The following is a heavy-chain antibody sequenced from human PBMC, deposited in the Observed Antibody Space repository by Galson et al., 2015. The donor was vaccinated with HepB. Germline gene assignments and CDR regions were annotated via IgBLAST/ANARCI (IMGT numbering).Heavy chain of an antibody. CDR1: GFTFSSYG. V-gene: IGHV3-30*02. D-gene: IGHD3-10*01. J-gene: IGHJ6*02. Sequence: SLRLSCAASGFTFSSYGMHWVRQAPGKGLEWVAFIRYDGSNKYYADSVKGRFTIPRDNSKNTLYLQMNSLRAEDTAVYYCAKDGIPTYGSYYYYGMDVWGQGTTVTVSS. CDR2: IRYDGSNK. CDR3: AKDGIPTYGSYYYYGMDV.